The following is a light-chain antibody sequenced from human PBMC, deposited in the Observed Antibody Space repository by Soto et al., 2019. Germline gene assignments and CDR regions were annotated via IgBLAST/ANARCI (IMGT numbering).Light chain of an antibody. V-gene: IGLV2-14*03. Sequence: QSALTQPASVSGSPGQSITMSCTGASSDVGGYNYVSWFQQHPGKAPRLLIYEVTNRPSGVSSRFSGSKSGNTASLTISGLQADDEADYYCSSYTNIRSSPYVFGPGTKVTVL. CDR1: SSDVGGYNY. CDR3: SSYTNIRSSPYV. J-gene: IGLJ1*01. CDR2: EVT.